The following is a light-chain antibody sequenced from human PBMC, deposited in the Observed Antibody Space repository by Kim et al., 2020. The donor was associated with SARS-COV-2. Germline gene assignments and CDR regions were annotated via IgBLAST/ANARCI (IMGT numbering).Light chain of an antibody. CDR2: LDS. J-gene: IGLJ2*01. V-gene: IGLV3-1*01. Sequence: SYELTQPPSASVSPGQTASITCSGDKLGDKYACWYQQKPGQSPVLVIYLDSKRPSGIPERFSGSNSGNTATLTISGTQAMDEADYYCQAWDSSTAVFGGGTQLTVL. CDR1: KLGDKY. CDR3: QAWDSSTAV.